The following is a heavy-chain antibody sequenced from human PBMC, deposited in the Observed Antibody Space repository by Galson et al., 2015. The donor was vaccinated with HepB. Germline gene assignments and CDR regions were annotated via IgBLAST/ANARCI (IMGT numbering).Heavy chain of an antibody. CDR2: IKSRPDGGAT. D-gene: IGHD1-26*01. V-gene: IGHV3-15*01. CDR1: GLTFTTAW. J-gene: IGHJ4*02. CDR3: TTAIVGGGY. Sequence: SLRLSCAASGLTFTTAWMSWVRQAPGKGLEWVGRIKSRPDGGATDYTAPVKGRFTISRDDSKNTLYLQMNSLKTEDTAVYYCTTAIVGGGYWGQGTLVTVSS.